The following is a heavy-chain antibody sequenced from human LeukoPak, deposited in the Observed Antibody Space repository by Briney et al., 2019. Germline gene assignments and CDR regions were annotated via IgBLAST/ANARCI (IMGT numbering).Heavy chain of an antibody. D-gene: IGHD5-18*01. V-gene: IGHV3-48*01. CDR1: GFTFSSYS. J-gene: IGHJ4*02. Sequence: GGSLRLSCAASGFTFSSYSMNWVRQAPGTGLEWVSYISSSSSTIYYADSVKGRFTISRDNAKNSLYLQMNSLRAEDTAVYYCARELVDTAMVNDYWGQGTLVTVSS. CDR2: ISSSSSTI. CDR3: ARELVDTAMVNDY.